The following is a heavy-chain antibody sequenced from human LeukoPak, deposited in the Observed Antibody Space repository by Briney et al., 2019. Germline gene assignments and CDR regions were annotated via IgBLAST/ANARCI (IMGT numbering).Heavy chain of an antibody. CDR2: ISSSSSYI. V-gene: IGHV3-21*01. CDR1: GFAFSSYS. Sequence: GGSLRLSCAASGFAFSSYSMNWVRQAPGKGLEWVSSISSSSSYIYYADSVKGRFTISRDNAKNSLYLQMNSLRAEDTAVYYCARVYGGYDALDYWGQGTLVTVSS. CDR3: ARVYGGYDALDY. J-gene: IGHJ4*02. D-gene: IGHD4-17*01.